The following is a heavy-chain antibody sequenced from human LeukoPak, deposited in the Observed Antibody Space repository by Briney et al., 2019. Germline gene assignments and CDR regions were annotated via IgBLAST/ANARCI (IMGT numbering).Heavy chain of an antibody. J-gene: IGHJ4*02. D-gene: IGHD3-22*01. CDR3: ARDLHDSGAYSSPIDY. Sequence: GGSLRLSCAAYGFTLSSQSMKCVRHAPGKGLVWVSSISSSSSYIPSADSVKGRFTTSRANAKNSLYLQMNRLRAEDMAVYYCARDLHDSGAYSSPIDYWGQGTLVTVSS. CDR2: ISSSSSYI. CDR1: GFTLSSQS. V-gene: IGHV3-21*01.